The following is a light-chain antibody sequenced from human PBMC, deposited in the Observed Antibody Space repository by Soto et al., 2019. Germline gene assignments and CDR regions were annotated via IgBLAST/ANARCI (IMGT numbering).Light chain of an antibody. CDR3: QSYDPSLTVI. V-gene: IGLV1-40*01. J-gene: IGLJ2*01. CDR1: SSNIGAGYN. CDR2: GNS. Sequence: QSVLTQPPSVSGAPGQRVTISCTGSSSNIGAGYNVHWYQQLPGTAPKLLIYGNSNRPSGVPDRFSGSKSGTSASLAITGLQAEDEADYYCQSYDPSLTVIFGGGTKLTVL.